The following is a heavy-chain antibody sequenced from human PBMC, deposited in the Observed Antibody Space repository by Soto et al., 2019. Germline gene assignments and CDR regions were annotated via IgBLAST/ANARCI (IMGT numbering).Heavy chain of an antibody. D-gene: IGHD2-15*01. J-gene: IGHJ6*02. CDR2: IIPIFGTA. CDR3: ARSLRSGGSYGMDV. V-gene: IGHV1-69*12. CDR1: GGTFSSYA. Sequence: QVQLVQSGAEVKKPGSSVKVSCKASGGTFSSYAISWVRQAPGQGLEWMGGIIPIFGTANYAQKFQGRDTXXAXDXXSTAYMELSSLRSEDTAVYYCARSLRSGGSYGMDVWGQGTTVTVSS.